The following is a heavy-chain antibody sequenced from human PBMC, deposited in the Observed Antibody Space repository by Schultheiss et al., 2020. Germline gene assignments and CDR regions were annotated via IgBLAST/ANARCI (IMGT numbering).Heavy chain of an antibody. CDR2: IYYSGST. CDR1: GGSISSGGYY. D-gene: IGHD3-16*01. J-gene: IGHJ6*02. Sequence: SETLSLTCTVSGGSISSGGYYWSWIHQHPGKGLEWIGYIYYSGSTYYNPSLKSRVTISVDTSKNQFSLKLSSVTAADTAVYYCARAVPSPPFWVDYGMDVWGQGTTVTVSS. CDR3: ARAVPSPPFWVDYGMDV. V-gene: IGHV4-31*03.